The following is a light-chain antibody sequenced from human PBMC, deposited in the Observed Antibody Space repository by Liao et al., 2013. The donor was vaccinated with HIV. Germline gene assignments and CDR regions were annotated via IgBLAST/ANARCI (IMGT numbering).Light chain of an antibody. CDR2: QDS. Sequence: SYELTQPPSVSVSPGQTASITCSGDKLGNKYASWYQQKPGQSPVLVIYQDSKRPSGIPERFSGSNSGNTATLTISGTQAMDEADYYCLACDSSTVVFGGGTKLTVL. J-gene: IGLJ2*01. CDR3: LACDSSTVV. V-gene: IGLV3-1*01. CDR1: KLGNKY.